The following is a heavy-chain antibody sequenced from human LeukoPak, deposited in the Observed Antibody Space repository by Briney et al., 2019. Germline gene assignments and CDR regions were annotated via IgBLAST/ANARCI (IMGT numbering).Heavy chain of an antibody. CDR2: INHSGST. J-gene: IGHJ4*02. V-gene: IGHV4-34*01. CDR1: GGSFSGYY. D-gene: IGHD2-15*01. Sequence: SETLSLTCAVYGGSFSGYYWSWIRQPPGKGLEWIGEINHSGSTNYNPSLKSRVTISVDTSKNQFSLKLSSVTAADTAVYYCARTYCSGGSCVDYWGQGTLGTVSP. CDR3: ARTYCSGGSCVDY.